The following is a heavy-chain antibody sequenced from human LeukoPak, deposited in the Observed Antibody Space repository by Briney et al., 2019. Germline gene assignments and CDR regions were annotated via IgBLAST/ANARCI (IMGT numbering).Heavy chain of an antibody. Sequence: GSSVKASRKASGLTSRTSAKQWVRQARGQGPEWIGWTVLGSGDTNYAQSLKERVTITRDMSTSNAYLEVSSLRPEDTAMYYCAAGFSNRGYIYWGQGTLVTVSS. V-gene: IGHV1-58*02. D-gene: IGHD6-13*01. CDR1: GLTSRTSA. CDR3: AAGFSNRGYIY. J-gene: IGHJ4*02. CDR2: TVLGSGDT.